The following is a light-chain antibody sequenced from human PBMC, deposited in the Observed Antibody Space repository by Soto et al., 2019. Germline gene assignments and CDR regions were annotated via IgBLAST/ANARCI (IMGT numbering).Light chain of an antibody. CDR1: QTISSW. V-gene: IGKV1-5*03. J-gene: IGKJ1*01. CDR2: KAS. CDR3: QHYNSYSEA. Sequence: IKITQSPSTLSGYVGDRVTITCRASQTISSWLAWYQQKPGKAPKLLIYKASTLKSGVPSRFSGSGSGTEFTLTISSLQPDDFATYYCQHYNSYSEAFGQGTKVDIK.